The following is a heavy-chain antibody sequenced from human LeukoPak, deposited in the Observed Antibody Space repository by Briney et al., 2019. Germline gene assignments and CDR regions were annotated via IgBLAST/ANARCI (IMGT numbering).Heavy chain of an antibody. D-gene: IGHD7-27*01. CDR1: GFTFSKYA. CDR2: ISVSGGST. CDR3: ARDGENHYYDY. J-gene: IGHJ4*02. V-gene: IGHV3-23*01. Sequence: GGSLRLSCAASGFTFSKYAMTWVRQAPGKGLEWVSGISVSGGSTNYADSVKGRFTISRDNSKNTLYLQMNSLRAEDTAVYYCARDGENHYYDYWGQGTLVTVST.